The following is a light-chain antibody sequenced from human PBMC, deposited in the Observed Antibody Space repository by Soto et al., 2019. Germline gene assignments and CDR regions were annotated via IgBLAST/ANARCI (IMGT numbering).Light chain of an antibody. CDR2: GAS. Sequence: EIVLTQSPGTLSLSPGERATLSCRASQSVSSIYLAWYQQKPGQAPRLLIYGASGRATGIPDRFSGSGSGTDFTLIINRLDPEDFAVYYCQQYGSSPPVTFGQGTRLEIK. CDR1: QSVSSIY. J-gene: IGKJ5*01. V-gene: IGKV3-20*01. CDR3: QQYGSSPPVT.